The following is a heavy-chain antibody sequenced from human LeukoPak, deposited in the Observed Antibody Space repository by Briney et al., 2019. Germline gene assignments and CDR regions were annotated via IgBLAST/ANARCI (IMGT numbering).Heavy chain of an antibody. Sequence: GGSLRLSCAASGFTFSSYEMNWHPQAPGKGLVWGSYISSSGSTIYYADSVKGRFTISRDNAKNSLYLQMNSLRAEDTAVYYCAELGITMIGGVWGKGTSVTISS. V-gene: IGHV3-48*03. D-gene: IGHD3-10*02. CDR3: AELGITMIGGV. CDR1: GFTFSSYE. CDR2: ISSSGSTI. J-gene: IGHJ6*04.